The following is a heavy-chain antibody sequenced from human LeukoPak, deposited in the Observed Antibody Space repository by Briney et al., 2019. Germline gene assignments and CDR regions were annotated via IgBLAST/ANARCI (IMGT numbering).Heavy chain of an antibody. Sequence: ASVKVSCKASGYTFTSYDINWVRQATGQGLEWMGWMNPNSGNTGYAQKFQGRVTITRNTSISTAYMELSSLRSEDTAVYYCARGGDGYSSSWYYYYMDVWGKGTTVTVSS. CDR2: MNPNSGNT. J-gene: IGHJ6*03. V-gene: IGHV1-8*03. D-gene: IGHD6-13*01. CDR1: GYTFTSYD. CDR3: ARGGDGYSSSWYYYYMDV.